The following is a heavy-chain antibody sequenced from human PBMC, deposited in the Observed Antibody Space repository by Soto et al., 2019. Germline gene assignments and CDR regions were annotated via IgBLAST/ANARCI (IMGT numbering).Heavy chain of an antibody. D-gene: IGHD6-19*01. CDR2: ISGSGGST. V-gene: IGHV3-23*01. Sequence: PGGSLRLSCVDSGFTFSRYAMTWVRQAPGKGLEWVSGISGSGGSTYYADSVKGRFTISRDNSKNTLYLQMNSLRAEDTAVYYCARVDSSGWWNLGLWGQGTLVTVSS. CDR3: ARVDSSGWWNLGL. CDR1: GFTFSRYA. J-gene: IGHJ4*02.